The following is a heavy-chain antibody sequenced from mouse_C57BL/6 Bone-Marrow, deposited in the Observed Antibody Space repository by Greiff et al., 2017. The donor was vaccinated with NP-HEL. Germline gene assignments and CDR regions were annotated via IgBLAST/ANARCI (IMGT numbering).Heavy chain of an antibody. CDR3: ARRIGAWFAY. CDR1: GYTFTSYG. CDR2: IYPRSGNT. V-gene: IGHV1-81*01. Sequence: QVQLQQSGAELARPGASVKLSCKASGYTFTSYGISWVKQRTGQGLEWIGEIYPRSGNTYYNEKFKGKATLTADKSSSTAYMELRSLTSEDSAVYFCARRIGAWFAYWGQGTLVTISA. J-gene: IGHJ3*01. D-gene: IGHD3-1*01.